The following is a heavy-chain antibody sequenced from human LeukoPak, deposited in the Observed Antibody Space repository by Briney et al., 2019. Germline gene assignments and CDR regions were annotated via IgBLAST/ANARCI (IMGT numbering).Heavy chain of an antibody. Sequence: GGSLRLSCAASGFTVSSNYMSWVRQAPGKGLEWVSVICSGGSTYYADSVKGRFTISRHNSKNTLYLQMNSLRAEDTAVYYCARVAAMAYDYWGQGTLVTVSS. CDR3: ARVAAMAYDY. CDR1: GFTVSSNY. CDR2: ICSGGST. V-gene: IGHV3-53*04. D-gene: IGHD5-18*01. J-gene: IGHJ4*02.